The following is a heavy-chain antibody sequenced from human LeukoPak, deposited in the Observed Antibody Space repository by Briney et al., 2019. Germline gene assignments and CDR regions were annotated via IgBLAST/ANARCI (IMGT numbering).Heavy chain of an antibody. Sequence: AGGSLRLSCAASGFTFSSYAMSWVRQAPGKGLEWVSAISGSGGTTSYADSVRGRFTVSRDNSKNTLYLQMNSLRAEDTAVYYCAKDTGYSSSWYHWGQGTLVTVSS. D-gene: IGHD6-13*01. J-gene: IGHJ5*02. CDR3: AKDTGYSSSWYH. V-gene: IGHV3-23*01. CDR1: GFTFSSYA. CDR2: ISGSGGTT.